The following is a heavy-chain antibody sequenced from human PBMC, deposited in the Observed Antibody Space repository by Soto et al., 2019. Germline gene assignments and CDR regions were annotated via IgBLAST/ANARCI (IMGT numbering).Heavy chain of an antibody. CDR3: AKDHPYYDILTGYYDY. V-gene: IGHV3-23*01. CDR1: GFTFSSYA. CDR2: ISGSGGST. J-gene: IGHJ4*02. Sequence: EVQLLESGGGLVQPGGSLRLSCAASGFTFSSYAMSWVRQAPGKGLEWVSAISGSGGSTYYADSVKGRFTISRDNSKNTLYLQMNSLRAEDTAVYYCAKDHPYYDILTGYYDYWGQGTLVTVSS. D-gene: IGHD3-9*01.